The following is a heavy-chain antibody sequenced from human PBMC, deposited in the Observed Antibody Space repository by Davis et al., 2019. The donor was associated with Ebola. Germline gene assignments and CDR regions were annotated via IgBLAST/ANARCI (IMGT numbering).Heavy chain of an antibody. D-gene: IGHD1-26*01. CDR1: GFTFSSYW. CDR2: ISNDGSST. V-gene: IGHV3-74*01. J-gene: IGHJ6*04. CDR3: AKDLGSTIAFYGMDG. Sequence: PGGSLRLSCAASGFTFSSYWMHWVRHAPGKGLVWVSRISNDGSSTNYADSVKGRFTISRDNAKNTLYLQMNSLRAEDTAVYYCAKDLGSTIAFYGMDGWGKGTTVTVSS.